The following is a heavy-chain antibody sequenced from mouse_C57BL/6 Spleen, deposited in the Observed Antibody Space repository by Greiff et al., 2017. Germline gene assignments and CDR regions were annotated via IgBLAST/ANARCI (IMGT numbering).Heavy chain of an antibody. J-gene: IGHJ1*03. CDR1: GFIFSSYA. CDR3: ARRSPYYYYDWYFGV. V-gene: IGHV5-4*03. CDR2: ISDAGSYI. Sequence: DVLLVESGGGLVKPGGSLTISCAASGFIFSSYAMSWVRQTPEKRLEWVATISDAGSYIYYPDNVAGRITISRDNAKNNLYLQISHLKTEDTAIYYCARRSPYYYYDWYFGVWGTGTTVTVSS. D-gene: IGHD2-4*01.